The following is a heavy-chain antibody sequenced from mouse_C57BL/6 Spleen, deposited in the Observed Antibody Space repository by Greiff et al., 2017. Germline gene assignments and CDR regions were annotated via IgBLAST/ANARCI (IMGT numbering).Heavy chain of an antibody. CDR1: GFSLTSYG. CDR2: IWSGGST. J-gene: IGHJ4*01. D-gene: IGHD4-1*01. V-gene: IGHV2-4*01. Sequence: VQLQQSGPGLVQPSQSLSITCTVSGFSLTSYGVHWVRQPPGKGLEWLGVIWSGGSTDYNAAFISRLSISKDNSKSHVFFKMNSLQADDTAIYYCAKNGLGRRYYYAMDYWGQGTSVTVSS. CDR3: AKNGLGRRYYYAMDY.